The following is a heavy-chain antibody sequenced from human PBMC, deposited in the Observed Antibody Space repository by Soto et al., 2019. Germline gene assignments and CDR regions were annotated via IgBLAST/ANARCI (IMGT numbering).Heavy chain of an antibody. D-gene: IGHD4-17*01. J-gene: IGHJ4*02. CDR1: GFTFSSYG. V-gene: IGHV3-30*03. CDR2: ISYDGSNK. CDR3: ARDKRDYGRGYYFDY. Sequence: PGGSLRLSCAASGFTFSSYGMHWVRQAPGKGLEWVAVISYDGSNKYYADSVKGRFTISRDNSKNTLYLQMNSLRAEDTAVYYCARDKRDYGRGYYFDYWGQGTLVTVSS.